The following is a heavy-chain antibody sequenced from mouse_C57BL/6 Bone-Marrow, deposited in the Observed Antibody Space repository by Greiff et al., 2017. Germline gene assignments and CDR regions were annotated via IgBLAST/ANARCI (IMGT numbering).Heavy chain of an antibody. CDR1: GFTFSDYG. CDR3: AITYYGNYPAWFAY. Sequence: EVKVVESGGGLVKPGRSLKLSCPASGFTFSDYGMHWFRQAPEKGLEWVAYISSGSSTIYYADTVKGRFTISRDNAKNTLFLQITSLGSEDTAMYFCAITYYGNYPAWFAYWGQEALGTVSA. D-gene: IGHD2-10*01. V-gene: IGHV5-17*01. CDR2: ISSGSSTI. J-gene: IGHJ3*01.